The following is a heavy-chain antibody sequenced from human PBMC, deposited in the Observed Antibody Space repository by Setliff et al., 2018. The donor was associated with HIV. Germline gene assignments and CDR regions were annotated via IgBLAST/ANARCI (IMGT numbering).Heavy chain of an antibody. CDR3: ARDQGHGSGRSYYYYYMDV. J-gene: IGHJ6*03. CDR2: IYTSGST. V-gene: IGHV4-61*09. CDR1: GGSISIGSYY. Sequence: ASETLSLTCTVSGGSISIGSYYWSWIRQPAGKGLEWIGHIYTSGSTNYHPSLKSRVTISVDTAKNHFSLDLSSVTAADTAVYYCARDQGHGSGRSYYYYYMDVWG. D-gene: IGHD3-10*01.